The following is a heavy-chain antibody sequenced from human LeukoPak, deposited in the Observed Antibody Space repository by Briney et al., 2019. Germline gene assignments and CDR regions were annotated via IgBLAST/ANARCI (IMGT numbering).Heavy chain of an antibody. Sequence: SETLSLTCSVSGDSIITYHWNWIRKPPGKGLEWIGYMQSTGSSKYNPSLKSRVNIFVDTSKNQAALILTSVTAAVTAVYYCARDKRHSYGRYFDHWGQGALVTVSS. CDR2: MQSTGSS. J-gene: IGHJ4*02. CDR3: ARDKRHSYGRYFDH. V-gene: IGHV4-59*01. D-gene: IGHD3-16*01. CDR1: GDSIITYH.